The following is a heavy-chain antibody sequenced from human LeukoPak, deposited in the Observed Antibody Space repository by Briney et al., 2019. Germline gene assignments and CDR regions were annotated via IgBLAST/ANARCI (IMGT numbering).Heavy chain of an antibody. J-gene: IGHJ4*02. D-gene: IGHD3-10*01. CDR3: ARQGLGEYYYVSGTFDY. CDR1: GGSFSSDY. CDR2: INRSGST. Sequence: SETLSLTCAIYGGSFSSDYWSWIRQPPGKGLEWIGEINRSGSTNYHPSLKSRVTISLDTSKNQFSLNLSSVTAADTAAYYCARQGLGEYYYVSGTFDYWGQGTLVTVSS. V-gene: IGHV4-34*01.